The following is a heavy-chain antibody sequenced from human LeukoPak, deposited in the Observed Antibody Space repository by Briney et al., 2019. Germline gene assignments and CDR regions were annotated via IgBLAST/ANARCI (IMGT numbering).Heavy chain of an antibody. V-gene: IGHV1-69*13. CDR1: GGTFSSYA. CDR3: ARGPPNWGMVGY. Sequence: SVKVSCKASGGTFSSYAISWVRQAPGQGLEWMGGIIPIFGTANYAQKFQGRVTITADESTSTAYMELSSLRSEDTAVYYCARGPPNWGMVGYWGQGTLVTVSS. D-gene: IGHD7-27*01. J-gene: IGHJ4*02. CDR2: IIPIFGTA.